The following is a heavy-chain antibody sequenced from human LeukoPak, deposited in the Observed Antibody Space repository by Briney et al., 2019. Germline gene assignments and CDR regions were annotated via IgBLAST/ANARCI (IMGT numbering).Heavy chain of an antibody. CDR2: ISGSGVST. V-gene: IGHV3-23*01. CDR3: AKDYRYCTSTSCYGDDAFDI. D-gene: IGHD2-2*01. CDR1: GFTFSSYA. J-gene: IGHJ3*02. Sequence: GGSLRLSCAASGFTFSSYAMTGRRQAPGEGLEWGSAISGSGVSTYYADSVKGRFTISSDNSKNTLYLQISSLRAEDTAVHYCAKDYRYCTSTSCYGDDAFDIWGQGTMVTVSS.